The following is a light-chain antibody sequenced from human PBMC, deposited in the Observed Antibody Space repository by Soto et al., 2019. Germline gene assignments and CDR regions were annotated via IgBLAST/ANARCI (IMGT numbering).Light chain of an antibody. V-gene: IGKV1-27*01. CDR1: PGINTY. Sequence: DLQMTQSPSSLSASVGDRVTLTCRASPGINTYLAWYQQRPGHAPKLLIYEASTLQSGVPPRFSGTGSRTHFTLTISSLRPEDVGTYFCQYYNSFPFTFGPGTRVDLK. CDR3: QYYNSFPFT. J-gene: IGKJ3*01. CDR2: EAS.